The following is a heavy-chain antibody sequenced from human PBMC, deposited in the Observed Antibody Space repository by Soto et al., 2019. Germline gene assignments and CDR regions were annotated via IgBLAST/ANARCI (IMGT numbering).Heavy chain of an antibody. CDR3: ARDRDIVVVVAATRYAFDI. J-gene: IGHJ3*02. V-gene: IGHV1-3*01. CDR1: GYTFTSYA. CDR2: INAGNGNT. D-gene: IGHD2-15*01. Sequence: QVQLVQSGAEVKKPGASVKVSCKASGYTFTSYAMHWVRQAPGQRLEWMGWINAGNGNTKYSQKFQGRVTITRDTSASTAYMELSSLRSEDTAVYYCARDRDIVVVVAATRYAFDIWCQGTMVTVSS.